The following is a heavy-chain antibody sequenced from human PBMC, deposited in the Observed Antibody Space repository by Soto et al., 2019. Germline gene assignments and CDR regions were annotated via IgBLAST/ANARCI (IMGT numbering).Heavy chain of an antibody. V-gene: IGHV1-46*01. J-gene: IGHJ6*02. Sequence: VASVKVSCKASGYTFTSYYMHWVRQAPGQGLEWMGIINPSGGSTSYAQKFQGRVTMTRDTSTSTVYMELSSLRSEDTAVYYCARTHSGSYYHYYYYGMDVWGQGTTVTVSS. D-gene: IGHD1-26*01. CDR1: GYTFTSYY. CDR2: INPSGGST. CDR3: ARTHSGSYYHYYYYGMDV.